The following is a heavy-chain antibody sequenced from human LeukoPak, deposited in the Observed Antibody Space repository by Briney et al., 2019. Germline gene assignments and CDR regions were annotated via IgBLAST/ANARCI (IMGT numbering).Heavy chain of an antibody. CDR3: AREASGSGSYYQY. CDR2: IWHGGTT. D-gene: IGHD3-10*01. J-gene: IGHJ4*01. CDR1: GYSIARGYY. V-gene: IGHV4-38-2*02. Sequence: SETLSLTCSVSGYSIARGYYWAWIRQSPGKGLEWIGNIWHGGTTYYNPSLTSRVSISIDTSKNQFSLRVNYVTAADTAVYFCAREASGSGSYYQYWGQGMLVTVSS.